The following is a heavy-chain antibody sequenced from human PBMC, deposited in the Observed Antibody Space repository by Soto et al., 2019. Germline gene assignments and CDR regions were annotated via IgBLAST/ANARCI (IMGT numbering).Heavy chain of an antibody. CDR3: ARDVNYGMDV. J-gene: IGHJ6*02. CDR2: INHSGST. V-gene: IGHV4-34*01. CDR1: GGSFSGYY. Sequence: QVQLQQWGAGLLKPSETLSLTCAVYGGSFSGYYWSWIRQPPGKGLAWIGEINHSGSTNYNPSLKSRVTISGDTYKIQFSLKLSSVTPADTAVYYCARDVNYGMDVWGQGTTVAVSS.